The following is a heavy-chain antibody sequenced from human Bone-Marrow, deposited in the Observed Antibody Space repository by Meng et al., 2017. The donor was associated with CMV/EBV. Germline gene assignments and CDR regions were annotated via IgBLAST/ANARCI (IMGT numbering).Heavy chain of an antibody. CDR3: ARGRMIVPAAMLYYYGMDV. CDR2: IIPILGIA. J-gene: IGHJ6*02. V-gene: IGHV1-69*02. D-gene: IGHD2-2*01. CDR1: GGSFSSYT. Sequence: SVKVSCKASGGSFSSYTISWVRQAPGQGLEWMGRIIPILGIANYAQKFQGRVTITADKSTSTAYMELSSLRSEDTAVYYCARGRMIVPAAMLYYYGMDVWDQGTTVTVSS.